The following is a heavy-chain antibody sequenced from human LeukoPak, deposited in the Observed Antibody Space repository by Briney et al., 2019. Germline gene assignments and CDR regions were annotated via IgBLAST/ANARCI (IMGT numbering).Heavy chain of an antibody. J-gene: IGHJ5*01. Sequence: SQTLSLTCTVSGGSVSSGAYYWNWIRQHPGKGLEWIGYMFYSGSTYYNPSLKSRVTISVDTSKNQFSLKLSSVTAADTAVYYCAKDMLSFDLRYSYFADSWSQGSLVSVSS. CDR3: AKDMLSFDLRYSYFADS. V-gene: IGHV4-31*03. CDR2: MFYSGST. CDR1: GGSVSSGAYY. D-gene: IGHD3-9*01.